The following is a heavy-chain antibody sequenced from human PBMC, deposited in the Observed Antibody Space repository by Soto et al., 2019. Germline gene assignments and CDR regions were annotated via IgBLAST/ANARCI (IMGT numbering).Heavy chain of an antibody. V-gene: IGHV4-39*01. CDR2: MYYSEST. CDR3: ARQKNYCSSTSCLSFDY. J-gene: IGHJ4*02. Sequence: QLQLQESGPGLVKPSETLSLTCTVSGGSISSSSYYWGWIRQPPGKGLEWIGSMYYSESTYYNPSLKSRVTISVDTSKNQFSLKLSSVTAADTAVYYCARQKNYCSSTSCLSFDYWGQGTLVTVSS. CDR1: GGSISSSSYY. D-gene: IGHD2-2*01.